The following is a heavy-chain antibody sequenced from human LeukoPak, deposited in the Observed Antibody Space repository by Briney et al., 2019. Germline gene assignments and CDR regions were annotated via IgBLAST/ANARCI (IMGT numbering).Heavy chain of an antibody. V-gene: IGHV3-21*01. Sequence: GGSLRLSCAASGFPFSSYFMNWVRQAPGKGLEWVSSISGSSSYIYDADSVKGRFTISRDNAKNSLYLQMNSLRAEDTAVYYCARRSTTERGHSYGLDYWGQGTLVTVSS. CDR3: ARRSTTERGHSYGLDY. D-gene: IGHD5-18*01. J-gene: IGHJ4*02. CDR2: ISGSSSYI. CDR1: GFPFSSYF.